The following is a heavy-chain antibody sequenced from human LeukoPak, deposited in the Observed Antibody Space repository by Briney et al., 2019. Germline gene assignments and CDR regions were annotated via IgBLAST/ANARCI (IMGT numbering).Heavy chain of an antibody. Sequence: GGSLRLSCAASGFTSSSYWMSWVRQAPGKGLEWAANIKQDGSEKYYVDSVKGRFTISRDNTKDSLYLQMNSLRAEDTAIYYCARGPQFSGPGWFDPWGQGTLVTVSS. CDR3: ARGPQFSGPGWFDP. CDR1: GFTSSSYW. CDR2: IKQDGSEK. J-gene: IGHJ5*02. V-gene: IGHV3-7*04. D-gene: IGHD3-10*01.